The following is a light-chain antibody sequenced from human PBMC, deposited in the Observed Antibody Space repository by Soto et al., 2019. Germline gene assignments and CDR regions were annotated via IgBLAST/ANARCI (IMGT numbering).Light chain of an antibody. CDR3: HQYNEWPWT. Sequence: EVLMMQSPVTLSLSPGETATLSCGASQSVGDKLAWYQQKPGQAPRLLIFSASSRDSGIPARFSGSGSGTEFTLTISSLQSEDFAAYYCHQYNEWPWTFGQGTKVEL. CDR1: QSVGDK. CDR2: SAS. J-gene: IGKJ1*01. V-gene: IGKV3-15*01.